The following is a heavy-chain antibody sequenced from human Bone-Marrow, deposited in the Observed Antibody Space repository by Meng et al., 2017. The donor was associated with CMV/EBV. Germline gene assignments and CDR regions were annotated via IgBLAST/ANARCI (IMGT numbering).Heavy chain of an antibody. CDR3: ARHRVGGVLRFLEWLSGGWFDP. V-gene: IGHV5-51*01. Sequence: GESLKISCKGSGYSFTSYWIGWVRQMPGKGLEWMGIIYPGDSDTRYSPSFQGQVTISADKSISTAYLQWSSLKASDTAMYYCARHRVGGVLRFLEWLSGGWFDPWGQGTLVTVSS. CDR1: GYSFTSYW. J-gene: IGHJ5*02. CDR2: IYPGDSDT. D-gene: IGHD3-3*01.